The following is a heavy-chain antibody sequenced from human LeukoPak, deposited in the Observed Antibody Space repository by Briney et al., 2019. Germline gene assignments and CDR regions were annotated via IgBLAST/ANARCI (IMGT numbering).Heavy chain of an antibody. Sequence: GESLNISCKGSGYRFTTYWIGWVRQMPGKGLEWMGIIYPGDSDTRYSPSFQGQVTISADKSISTAYLQWSSLKASDAAMYYCARRLPAPEAFDIWGQGTMVTVSS. CDR1: GYRFTTYW. J-gene: IGHJ3*02. CDR3: ARRLPAPEAFDI. CDR2: IYPGDSDT. D-gene: IGHD2-2*01. V-gene: IGHV5-51*01.